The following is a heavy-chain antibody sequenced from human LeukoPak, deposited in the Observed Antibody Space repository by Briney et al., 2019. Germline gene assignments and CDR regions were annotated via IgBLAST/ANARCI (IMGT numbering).Heavy chain of an antibody. J-gene: IGHJ4*02. CDR2: MNIDGSEK. V-gene: IGHV3-7*01. CDR3: ARDPVEWELLLDY. Sequence: GALRLSCAASGFTFSNYWMGWVRPAPGKRLEWVANMNIDGSEKYYADSVEGRFSISRDNARNSVYLQMASLRVEDTAVYYCARDPVEWELLLDYWGQGTLVTVSS. CDR1: GFTFSNYW. D-gene: IGHD1-26*01.